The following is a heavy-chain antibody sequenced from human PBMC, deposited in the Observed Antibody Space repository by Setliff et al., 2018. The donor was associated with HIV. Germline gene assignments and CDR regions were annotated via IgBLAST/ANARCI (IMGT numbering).Heavy chain of an antibody. D-gene: IGHD3-22*01. V-gene: IGHV1-3*04. J-gene: IGHJ5*02. CDR2: IKTGNGDT. Sequence: ASVKVSCKPSGYSFSSHPIHWVRQAPGQRPEWMGWIKTGNGDTQYSQKFRDRVTITRDTSADTVYMELSSLRSEDTAVYYCARDRCDSVKCYLYNWFDPWGQGTLVTVSS. CDR3: ARDRCDSVKCYLYNWFDP. CDR1: GYSFSSHP.